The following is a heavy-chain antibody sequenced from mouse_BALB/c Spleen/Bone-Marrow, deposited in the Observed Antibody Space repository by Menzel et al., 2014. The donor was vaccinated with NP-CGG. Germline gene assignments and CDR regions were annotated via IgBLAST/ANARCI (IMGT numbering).Heavy chain of an antibody. CDR2: ISSGGSYT. J-gene: IGHJ4*01. V-gene: IGHV5-9-4*01. D-gene: IGHD2-4*01. CDR1: GFTFSSYA. Sequence: EVKVVESGGGLVKPGGSLKLSCAASGFTFSSYAMSWVRQSPEKRLEWVAEISSGGSYTYYPDTVTGRFTISRDNAKNTLHLEMSSLRSEDTPMYYCAKEGLRRRAAMDYWGQGTSVTVSS. CDR3: AKEGLRRRAAMDY.